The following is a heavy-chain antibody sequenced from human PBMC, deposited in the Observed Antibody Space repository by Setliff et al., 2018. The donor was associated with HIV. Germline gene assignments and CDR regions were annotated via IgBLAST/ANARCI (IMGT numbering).Heavy chain of an antibody. CDR3: ARGGPLEWSYYPRPNWFDP. CDR2: ISSSESAI. V-gene: IGHV3-48*03. Sequence: PGGSLRLSCAASGFSLSSFEMNWVRQAPGKGLEWLSYISSSESAIYYADSVKGRFTISRDNAKNSLYLQMNSLRVEDTAVYYCARGGPLEWSYYPRPNWFDPWGQGTLVTVSS. D-gene: IGHD3-3*01. CDR1: GFSLSSFE. J-gene: IGHJ5*02.